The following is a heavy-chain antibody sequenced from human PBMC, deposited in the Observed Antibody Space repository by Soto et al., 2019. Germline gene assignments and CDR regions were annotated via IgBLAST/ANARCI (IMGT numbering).Heavy chain of an antibody. D-gene: IGHD2-2*01. CDR3: ARVIPGVEAWFDP. Sequence: APVEVTGKASGYSFTYFGITCVPRATGQGREWMGWISAYTDTPNYAQKFQGRVTMTIDTSTSTAYMDLRSLTSDDTAVYYCARVIPGVEAWFDPWGQGTLVTVSS. CDR2: ISAYTDTP. V-gene: IGHV1-18*01. CDR1: GYSFTYFG. J-gene: IGHJ5*02.